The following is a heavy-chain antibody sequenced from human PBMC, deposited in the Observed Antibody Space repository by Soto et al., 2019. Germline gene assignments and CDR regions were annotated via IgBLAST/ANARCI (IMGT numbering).Heavy chain of an antibody. CDR1: GYTFTSYY. CDR2: INPSGGSA. D-gene: IGHD6-19*01. Sequence: ASVKVSCKASGYTFTSYYMHWVRQAPGQGLEWMGIINPSGGSASYAQKFQGRVTMTRDTSTSTVYMELSSLRSEDTAVYYCARAILAVAGTSYYYGMDVWGQGTTVTVSS. CDR3: ARAILAVAGTSYYYGMDV. V-gene: IGHV1-46*01. J-gene: IGHJ6*02.